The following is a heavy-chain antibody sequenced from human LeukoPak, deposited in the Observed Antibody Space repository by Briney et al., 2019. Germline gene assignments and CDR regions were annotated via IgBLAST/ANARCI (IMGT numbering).Heavy chain of an antibody. Sequence: GASVKVSCKASGYXFTGYYFHWVRQAPGQGLKWMGWINPNSGGTNYVQKFQGRVAMTRDTSISTAYMELSGLRSDDMADYYCARGAGSGYPDYWGQGILVTVSS. J-gene: IGHJ4*02. CDR2: INPNSGGT. CDR1: GYXFTGYY. D-gene: IGHD3-22*01. CDR3: ARGAGSGYPDY. V-gene: IGHV1-2*02.